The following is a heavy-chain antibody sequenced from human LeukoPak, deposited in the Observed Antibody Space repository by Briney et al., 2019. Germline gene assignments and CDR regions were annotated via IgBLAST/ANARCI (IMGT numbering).Heavy chain of an antibody. J-gene: IGHJ4*02. CDR1: GGTFSSYA. D-gene: IGHD1-1*01. V-gene: IGHV1-69*01. CDR3: ARGEGSGWNDVPFDY. Sequence: ASVKVSCKASGGTFSSYAISWVRQAPGQGLEWMGGIIPIFGTANYAQKFQGRVTITADESTSTAYMELSSLRSEDTAVYYCARGEGSGWNDVPFDYWGQGTLVTVSS. CDR2: IIPIFGTA.